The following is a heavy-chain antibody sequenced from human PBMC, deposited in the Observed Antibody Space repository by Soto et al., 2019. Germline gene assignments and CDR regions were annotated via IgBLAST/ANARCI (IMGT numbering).Heavy chain of an antibody. CDR2: IYYSGSA. J-gene: IGHJ4*02. CDR3: ARDKITGLFDY. CDR1: GGTITSDGYY. V-gene: IGHV4-31*03. Sequence: PSETLSLTCTVSGGTITSDGYYWNWIRQDPGKGLEWIGYIYYSGSAYYNPSLKSRVTISVDTSKNQFSLKLTSVTAADTAVYYCARDKITGLFDYWGQGTLVTVSS. D-gene: IGHD2-8*02.